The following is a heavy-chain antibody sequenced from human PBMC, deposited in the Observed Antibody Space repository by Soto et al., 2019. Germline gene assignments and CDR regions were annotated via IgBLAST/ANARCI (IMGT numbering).Heavy chain of an antibody. Sequence: ASVKVSCKASGYTFTRYYIHWVRQAPGQGLEWMGIINPSGGSTDYAQKFQGRVTMSRDTSTNTIYMELSSLGSEDTAVYYCAREGAIAAPGSREAYFDDWGRGTLVTVSS. V-gene: IGHV1-46*01. CDR1: GYTFTRYY. CDR2: INPSGGST. CDR3: AREGAIAAPGSREAYFDD. J-gene: IGHJ4*02. D-gene: IGHD6-13*01.